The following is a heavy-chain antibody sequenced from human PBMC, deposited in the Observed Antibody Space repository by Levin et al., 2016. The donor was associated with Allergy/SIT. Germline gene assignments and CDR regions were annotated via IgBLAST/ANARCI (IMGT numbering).Heavy chain of an antibody. D-gene: IGHD5-12*01. CDR3: ARVEVFSGYDWRGSYFDY. Sequence: SETLSLTCTVSGGSISSYYWSWIRQPPGKGLEWIGYIYYSGSTNYNPSLKSRVTISVDTSKNQFSLKLSSVTAADTAVYYCARVEVFSGYDWRGSYFDYWGQGTLVTVSS. J-gene: IGHJ4*02. CDR2: IYYSGST. V-gene: IGHV4-59*01. CDR1: GGSISSYY.